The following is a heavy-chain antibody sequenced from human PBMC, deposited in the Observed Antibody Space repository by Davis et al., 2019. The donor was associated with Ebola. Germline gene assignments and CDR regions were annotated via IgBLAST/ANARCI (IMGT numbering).Heavy chain of an antibody. J-gene: IGHJ6*02. CDR3: ARDTAMVSSRYYYYGMDV. D-gene: IGHD5-18*01. Sequence: SETLSLTCAVYGGSFSGYYWSWIRQPPGKGLEWIGEINHSGSTNYNPSLKSRVTISVDTSKNQFSLKLGSVTAADTAVYYCARDTAMVSSRYYYYGMDVWGQGTTVTVSS. CDR1: GGSFSGYY. V-gene: IGHV4-34*01. CDR2: INHSGST.